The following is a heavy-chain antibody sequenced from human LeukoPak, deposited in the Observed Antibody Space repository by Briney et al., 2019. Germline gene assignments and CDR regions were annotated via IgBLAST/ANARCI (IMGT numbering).Heavy chain of an antibody. D-gene: IGHD6-19*01. V-gene: IGHV3-15*01. J-gene: IGHJ6*03. CDR2: IKSKSDGETG. CDR1: GFTLSNAW. Sequence: GGSLRLSCAASGFTLSNAWMNWVRQAPGKGLEWVGLIKSKSDGETGDYAAPVKGRFTISRDNARNSLYLQMNSLRAEDTAVYYCVRDQWLVRDHYMDVWGKGTTVIVSS. CDR3: VRDQWLVRDHYMDV.